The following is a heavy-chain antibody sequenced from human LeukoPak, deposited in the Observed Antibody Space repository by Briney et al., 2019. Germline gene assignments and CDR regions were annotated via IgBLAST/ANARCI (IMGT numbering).Heavy chain of an antibody. Sequence: SETLSLTCTVSGGSISSYYCSWIRQPPGKGLEWIGYIYYSGSTNYNPSLKSRVTISVDTSKNQFSLKLSSVTAADTAVYYCARGSNYDFWSGYYTYHYMDVWGKGTTVTVSS. V-gene: IGHV4-59*01. D-gene: IGHD3-3*01. CDR2: IYYSGST. CDR1: GGSISSYY. CDR3: ARGSNYDFWSGYYTYHYMDV. J-gene: IGHJ6*03.